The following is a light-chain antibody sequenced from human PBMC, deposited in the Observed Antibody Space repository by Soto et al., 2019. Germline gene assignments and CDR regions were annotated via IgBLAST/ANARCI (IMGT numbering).Light chain of an antibody. CDR1: QSVNSN. Sequence: EIVMTQSPATLSVSPGERATLSCRASQSVNSNYLAWYQQKPGQAPRLLIYGISKRATDIPDRFSGSGSGTEFTLTIASLQSEDFAVYYCQQYSSWLWTFGQGTKVDIK. CDR2: GIS. V-gene: IGKV3D-15*01. J-gene: IGKJ1*01. CDR3: QQYSSWLWT.